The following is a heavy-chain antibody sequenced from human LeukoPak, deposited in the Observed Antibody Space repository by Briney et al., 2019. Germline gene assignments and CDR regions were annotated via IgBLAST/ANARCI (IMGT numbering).Heavy chain of an antibody. CDR3: AKAWFGEDWLTKD. CDR2: IYSGGRT. J-gene: IGHJ4*02. Sequence: GGSLRLSCAASGFTVSSNYMNWVRQAPGKGLEWVSLIYSGGRTYYADSVKGRFTISRDNSKNTLYLQMNSLRVEDTAVHYCAKAWFGEDWLTKDWGQGTLVTVSS. CDR1: GFTVSSNY. V-gene: IGHV3-53*01. D-gene: IGHD3-10*01.